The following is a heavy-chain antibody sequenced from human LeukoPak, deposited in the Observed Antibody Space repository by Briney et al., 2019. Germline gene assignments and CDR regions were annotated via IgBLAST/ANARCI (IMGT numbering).Heavy chain of an antibody. Sequence: GASVKVSCKVSGYALTELSMHWMRQAPGKGLEWMGGFDPEDGETIYAQKFQGRVTMTEDTSTDTAYMELSSLRSEDTAVYYCATIARQQTYYMDLWGKGSTVTVSS. J-gene: IGHJ6*03. CDR3: ATIARQQTYYMDL. V-gene: IGHV1-24*01. CDR2: FDPEDGET. D-gene: IGHD6-13*01. CDR1: GYALTELS.